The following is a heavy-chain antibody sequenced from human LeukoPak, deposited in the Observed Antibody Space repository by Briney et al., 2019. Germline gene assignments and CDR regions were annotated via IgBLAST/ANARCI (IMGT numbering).Heavy chain of an antibody. CDR2: ISSSSSYI. Sequence: GGSLRLSCAASGFTFSSYSMNWVRQAPGKGLEWVSSISSSSSYIYYADSVKGRFTTSRDNAKNSLCLQMNSLRAEDTAVYYCARAVEDYYGSGRNMDVWGQGTTVTVSS. D-gene: IGHD3-10*01. CDR1: GFTFSSYS. J-gene: IGHJ6*02. CDR3: ARAVEDYYGSGRNMDV. V-gene: IGHV3-21*01.